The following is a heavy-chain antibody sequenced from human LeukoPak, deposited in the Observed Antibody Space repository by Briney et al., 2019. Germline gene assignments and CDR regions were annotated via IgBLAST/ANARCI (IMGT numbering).Heavy chain of an antibody. Sequence: SETLSLTCTVSGGSIGKYYWSWIRQSPGKGLEWIGFVHYSGGAKYNPSFESRVTISVDTSHNQVSLKLTSLTAADTAVYYCARQAIYSDSSGYYSFWGPGTLVTVSS. CDR1: GGSIGKYY. D-gene: IGHD3-22*01. J-gene: IGHJ4*02. CDR2: VHYSGGA. V-gene: IGHV4-59*08. CDR3: ARQAIYSDSSGYYSF.